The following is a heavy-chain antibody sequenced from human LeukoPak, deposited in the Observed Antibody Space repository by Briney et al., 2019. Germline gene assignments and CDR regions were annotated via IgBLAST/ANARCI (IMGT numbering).Heavy chain of an antibody. CDR2: IWYDGSNK. J-gene: IGHJ3*02. Sequence: GGSLRLSCAASGFTFGSYGMHWVRQAPGKGLERVAVIWYDGSNKYYADSVKGRFTISRDNSKNTLYLQMNSLRAEDTAVYYCARINEALVDAFDIWGQGTMVTVSS. D-gene: IGHD1-1*01. V-gene: IGHV3-33*01. CDR3: ARINEALVDAFDI. CDR1: GFTFGSYG.